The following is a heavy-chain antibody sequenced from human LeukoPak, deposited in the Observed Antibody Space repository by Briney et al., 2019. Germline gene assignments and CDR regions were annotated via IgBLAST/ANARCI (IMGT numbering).Heavy chain of an antibody. CDR2: INTNTGNP. V-gene: IGHV7-4-1*02. CDR1: GYTFTSYA. Sequence: ASVKVSCKASGYTFTSYAMNWVRQAPGQGLEWMGWINTNTGNPTYAQGFTGRFVFSLDTSVSTAYLQISSLKAEDTAVYYCARVRSPLHAEYFQHWGQGTLVTVSS. J-gene: IGHJ1*01. CDR3: ARVRSPLHAEYFQH.